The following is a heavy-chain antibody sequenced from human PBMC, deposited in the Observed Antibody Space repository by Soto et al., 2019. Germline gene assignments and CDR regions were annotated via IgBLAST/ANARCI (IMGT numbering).Heavy chain of an antibody. J-gene: IGHJ4*02. CDR2: IGVGSGNR. CDR3: AVLGVNFDH. CDR1: GFTFTSSA. D-gene: IGHD2-8*01. V-gene: IGHV1-58*01. Sequence: SVKVSCKASGFTFTSSAVQWVRQARGQRLEWIGWIGVGSGNRHYAQKFQERVTITRDMSTNTAYMELSSLRSEDTAVYYCAVLGVNFDHWGQGTLLTVSS.